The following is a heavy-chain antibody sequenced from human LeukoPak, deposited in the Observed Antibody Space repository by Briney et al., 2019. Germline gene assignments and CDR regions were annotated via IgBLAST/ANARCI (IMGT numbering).Heavy chain of an antibody. CDR2: ISVYNGNT. CDR3: ARSLHYYDNSGFFIQH. V-gene: IGHV1-18*01. CDR1: GYTFSRYG. Sequence: ASVKVSCKASGYTFSRYGFTWVRQAPGQGLEWMGWISVYNGNTNFAQKLQGRVTMTADTSTSTAYMELRSLRPDDTAVYYCARSLHYYDNSGFFIQHWGQGTLVTVSS. D-gene: IGHD3-22*01. J-gene: IGHJ1*01.